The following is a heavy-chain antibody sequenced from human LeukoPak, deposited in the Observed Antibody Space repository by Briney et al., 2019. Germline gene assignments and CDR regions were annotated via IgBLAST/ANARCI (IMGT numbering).Heavy chain of an antibody. Sequence: PGGSLRLSCAASGFTFSSYAMSWVRQAPGKGLEWVSAISGSGGSTYYADSVKGRFTISRDNSKNTLYLQMNSLRAEDTAVYYCAKRGRGSRKYYYYYYGMDVWGQGTTVTVSS. J-gene: IGHJ6*02. CDR3: AKRGRGSRKYYYYYYGMDV. CDR2: ISGSGGST. CDR1: GFTFSSYA. V-gene: IGHV3-23*01. D-gene: IGHD3-10*01.